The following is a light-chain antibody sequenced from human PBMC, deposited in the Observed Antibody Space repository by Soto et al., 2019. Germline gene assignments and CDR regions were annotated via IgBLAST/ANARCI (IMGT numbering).Light chain of an antibody. Sequence: VLTHPPSVCAAPGQKLTISCSGSSSNIGGNSVSWYQQLPGTAPKLLIYDDNKRPSGIPDRFSGSKSGTSATLGITGFQTGDEADYYCGSWDSSLSAYVFGTGTKVTVL. J-gene: IGLJ1*01. CDR2: DDN. CDR3: GSWDSSLSAYV. V-gene: IGLV1-51*01. CDR1: SSNIGGNS.